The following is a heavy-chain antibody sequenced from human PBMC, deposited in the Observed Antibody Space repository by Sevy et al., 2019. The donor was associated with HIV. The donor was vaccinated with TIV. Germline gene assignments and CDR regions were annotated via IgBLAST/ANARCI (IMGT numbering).Heavy chain of an antibody. CDR1: GFMFSSYA. D-gene: IGHD3-22*01. CDR2: IRGSGGSK. V-gene: IGHV3-23*01. J-gene: IGHJ6*02. Sequence: GGSLRLSCAASGFMFSSYAMSWVRQAPGKGLEWVSTIRGSGGSKYYADSVKGRFTISRDNSKNTLYLQMNSLRAEDRAVYYCHGDYDSSQLASYYYYGMDVWGQGTTVTVSS. CDR3: HGDYDSSQLASYYYYGMDV.